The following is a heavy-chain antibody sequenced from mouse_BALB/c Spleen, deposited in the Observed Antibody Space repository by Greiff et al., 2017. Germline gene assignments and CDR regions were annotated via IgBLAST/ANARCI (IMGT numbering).Heavy chain of an antibody. V-gene: IGHV5-6-2*01. Sequence: DVKLVESGGGLVKLGGSLKLSCAASGFTFSSYYMSWVRQTPEKRLELVAAINSNGGSTYYPDTVKGRFTISRDNAKNTLYLQMSSLKSEDTALYYCARITTAFDYWGQGTTLTVSS. CDR2: INSNGGST. CDR1: GFTFSSYY. D-gene: IGHD1-2*01. J-gene: IGHJ2*01. CDR3: ARITTAFDY.